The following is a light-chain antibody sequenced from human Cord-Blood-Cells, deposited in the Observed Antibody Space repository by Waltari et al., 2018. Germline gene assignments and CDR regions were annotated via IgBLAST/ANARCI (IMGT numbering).Light chain of an antibody. CDR1: SSDVGGYNY. V-gene: IGLV2-14*01. CDR3: SSYTSSSTLV. CDR2: DAS. J-gene: IGLJ2*01. Sequence: QSALTQPASVSGSPGQSITISCTGTSSDVGGYNYVSWYQQHPGKAPKLMIYDASNRPSGVSIRFSGSKAGNTASLTISGLQAEDEADYYCSSYTSSSTLVCGGGTKLTVL.